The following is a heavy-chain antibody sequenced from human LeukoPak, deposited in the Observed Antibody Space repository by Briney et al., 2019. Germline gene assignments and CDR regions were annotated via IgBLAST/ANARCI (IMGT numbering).Heavy chain of an antibody. CDR3: ARDLVVPVGLTGSGSYCTDY. J-gene: IGHJ4*02. Sequence: SETLSLTCAVYGGSFSGYYWSWIRQPPGKGLEWIGEINHSGSTNYNPSLKSRVTISVDTSKNQFSLKLSSVTAADTAVYYCARDLVVPVGLTGSGSYCTDYWGQGTLVTVSS. CDR2: INHSGST. V-gene: IGHV4-34*01. D-gene: IGHD3-10*01. CDR1: GGSFSGYY.